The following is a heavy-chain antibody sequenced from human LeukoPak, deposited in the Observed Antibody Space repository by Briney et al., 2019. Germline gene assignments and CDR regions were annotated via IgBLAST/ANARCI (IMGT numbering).Heavy chain of an antibody. CDR2: IKQDGSEK. CDR3: ARSGWWMATNFDY. CDR1: GFTFSSYW. Sequence: GGSLRLSCAASGFTFSSYWMSWVRQAPGKGLEWVANIKQDGSEKYCVDCVKGRFTISRDNAKNSLYLQMNSLRAEDTAVYYCARSGWWMATNFDYWGQGTLVTVSS. D-gene: IGHD5-24*01. J-gene: IGHJ4*02. V-gene: IGHV3-7*01.